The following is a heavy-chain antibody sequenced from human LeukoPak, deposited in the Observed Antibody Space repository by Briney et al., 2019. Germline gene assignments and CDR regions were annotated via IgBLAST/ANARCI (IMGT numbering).Heavy chain of an antibody. J-gene: IGHJ6*03. CDR1: GFTFSSYS. CDR3: ARDLDYYDSSGYLYYMDV. Sequence: SGGSLRLSCAASGFTFSSYSMNWVRQAPGKGLEWVSSISSSSSYIYYADSVKGRFTISRDNAKNSLYLQMNSLRAEDTAVYYCARDLDYYDSSGYLYYMDVWGKGTTVTVSS. CDR2: ISSSSSYI. V-gene: IGHV3-21*01. D-gene: IGHD3-22*01.